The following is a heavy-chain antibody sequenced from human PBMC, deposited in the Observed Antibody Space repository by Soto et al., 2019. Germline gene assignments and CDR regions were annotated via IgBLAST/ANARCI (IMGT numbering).Heavy chain of an antibody. J-gene: IGHJ6*02. CDR1: GGSFSGYY. D-gene: IGHD6-6*01. Sequence: LSLTCAVYGGSFSGYYWSWIRQPPGKGLEWIGEINHSGSTNYNPPLKSRVTISVDTSKNQFSLKLSSVTAADTAVYYCARRLLYSSSGLDVWGQGTTVTVSS. CDR3: ARRLLYSSSGLDV. V-gene: IGHV4-34*01. CDR2: INHSGST.